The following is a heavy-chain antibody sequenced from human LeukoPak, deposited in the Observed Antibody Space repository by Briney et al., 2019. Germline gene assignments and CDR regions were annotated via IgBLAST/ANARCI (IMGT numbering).Heavy chain of an antibody. CDR2: ITSSSSYI. Sequence: GGSLRLSCAASGFTFNIYAMNWVRQAPGKGLEWVSSITSSSSYIYYADSVKGRFTISRDNAKNSLYLQMNSLRAEDTAVYYCARSYSSSRGTFDYWGQGTLVTVSS. V-gene: IGHV3-21*01. CDR3: ARSYSSSRGTFDY. D-gene: IGHD6-6*01. CDR1: GFTFNIYA. J-gene: IGHJ4*02.